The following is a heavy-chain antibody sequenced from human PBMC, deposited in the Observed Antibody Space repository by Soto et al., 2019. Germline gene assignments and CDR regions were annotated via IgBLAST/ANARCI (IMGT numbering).Heavy chain of an antibody. J-gene: IGHJ4*02. CDR1: GFIFSNYA. CDR3: TKGGIPRRYNIPKVDFDY. Sequence: EVHLLESGGDLVQRGGSLRLSCSASGFIFSNYAISWVRQAPGKGLEWVSAISGSGATTYYPDSVKGRFTISRDNSKNTLYLQMNSLRAEDTAVYYCTKGGIPRRYNIPKVDFDYWGQGSLVTVSS. CDR2: ISGSGATT. V-gene: IGHV3-23*01. D-gene: IGHD1-1*01.